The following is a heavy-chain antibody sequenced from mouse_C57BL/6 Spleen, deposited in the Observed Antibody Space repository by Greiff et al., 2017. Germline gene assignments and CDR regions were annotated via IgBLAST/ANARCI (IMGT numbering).Heavy chain of an antibody. D-gene: IGHD2-3*01. J-gene: IGHJ1*03. V-gene: IGHV1-80*01. CDR2: IYPGDGDT. CDR3: AREDDGYRRYFDV. Sequence: QVQLQQSGAELVKPGASVKISCKASGYAFSSYWMNWVKQRPGKGLEWIGQIYPGDGDTNYNGKFKGKATLTADTSSSTAYMQLSSLTSEDSAVYFCAREDDGYRRYFDVWGTGTTVTVSS. CDR1: GYAFSSYW.